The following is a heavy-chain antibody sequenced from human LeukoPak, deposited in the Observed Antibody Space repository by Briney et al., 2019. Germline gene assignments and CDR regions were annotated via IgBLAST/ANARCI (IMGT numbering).Heavy chain of an antibody. CDR1: GFTVSDYY. CDR2: IYSGGKT. D-gene: IGHD3-22*01. CDR3: ARINYYDGSGFYRDY. V-gene: IGHV3-53*01. J-gene: IGHJ4*02. Sequence: GGSLRLSCAVSGFTVSDYYMSWVRQAPGKGLEWVSVIYSGGKTYYADSVKGRFTISRDDSKNTLHLQMNSLRAEDTAVYYCARINYYDGSGFYRDYWGQGTLVTVSS.